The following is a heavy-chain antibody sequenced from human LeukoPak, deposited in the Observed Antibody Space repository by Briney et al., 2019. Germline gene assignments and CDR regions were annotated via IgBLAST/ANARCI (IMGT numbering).Heavy chain of an antibody. V-gene: IGHV1-69*02. D-gene: IGHD2-15*01. J-gene: IGHJ5*02. CDR3: ARVGYCGGGSCYARWFDP. CDR2: IIPILGIA. Sequence: GSSVKVSCKASGGTFSSYTISWVRQAPGQGLEWMGRIIPILGIANHAQKFQGRVTITADKSTSTAYMELSSLRSEDTAVYYCARVGYCGGGSCYARWFDPWGQGTLVTVSS. CDR1: GGTFSSYT.